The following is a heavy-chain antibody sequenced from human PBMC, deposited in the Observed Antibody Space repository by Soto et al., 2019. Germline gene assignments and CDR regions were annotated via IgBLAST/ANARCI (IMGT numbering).Heavy chain of an antibody. J-gene: IGHJ4*02. D-gene: IGHD5-12*01. CDR3: ARADIVATIAFDY. CDR2: IYYSGST. CDR1: GGSISSYY. Sequence: SETLSLTCTVSGGSISSYYWSWIRRPPGKGLEWIGYIYYSGSTNYNPSLKSRVTISVDTSKNQFSLKLSSVTAADTAVYYCARADIVATIAFDYWGQGTLVTVSS. V-gene: IGHV4-59*01.